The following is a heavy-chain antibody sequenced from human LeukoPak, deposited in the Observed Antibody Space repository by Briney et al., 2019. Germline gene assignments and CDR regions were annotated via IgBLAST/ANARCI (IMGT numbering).Heavy chain of an antibody. D-gene: IGHD3-9*01. V-gene: IGHV4-59*08. Sequence: SETLSLTCTVSGGSISSYYWSWIRQPPGKGLEWIGYIYYSGSTNYNPSLKSRVTMSVDTSKNQFSLKLSSVTAADTAVYYCARQSYDILTGYYGPYYFDYWGQGTLVTVSS. CDR1: GGSISSYY. J-gene: IGHJ4*02. CDR2: IYYSGST. CDR3: ARQSYDILTGYYGPYYFDY.